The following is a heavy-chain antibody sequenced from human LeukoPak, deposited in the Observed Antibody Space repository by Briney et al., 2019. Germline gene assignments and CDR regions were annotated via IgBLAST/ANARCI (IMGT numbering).Heavy chain of an antibody. Sequence: GASVKVSCKASGYTFTSYDINWVRQATGQGLEWMGWMNPNSGNTGYAQKFQGRVTMTRNTSISTAYMELSSLRSEDTAVYYCARASTRIQLWSPYYGMDVWGQGTKVTVSS. V-gene: IGHV1-8*01. J-gene: IGHJ6*02. CDR1: GYTFTSYD. CDR3: ARASTRIQLWSPYYGMDV. D-gene: IGHD5-18*01. CDR2: MNPNSGNT.